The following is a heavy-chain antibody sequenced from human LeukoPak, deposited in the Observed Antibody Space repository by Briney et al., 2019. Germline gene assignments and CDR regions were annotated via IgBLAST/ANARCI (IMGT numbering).Heavy chain of an antibody. V-gene: IGHV4-39*07. CDR1: GGSISSSSYY. J-gene: IGHJ4*02. D-gene: IGHD2-15*01. CDR3: ARGFRIVDY. Sequence: SETLSLTCTVSGGSISSSSYYWGWIRQPPGKGLEWIGNIYYSGSTNYNPSLKSRVTISVDTSKNQFSLKLSSVTAADTAVYYCARGFRIVDYWGQGTLVTVSS. CDR2: IYYSGST.